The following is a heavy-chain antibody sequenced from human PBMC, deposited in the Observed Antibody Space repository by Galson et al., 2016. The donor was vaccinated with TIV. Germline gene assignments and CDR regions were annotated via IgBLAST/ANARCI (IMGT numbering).Heavy chain of an antibody. D-gene: IGHD3-16*01. CDR3: ARATPSVFGIIMALDS. J-gene: IGHJ4*02. Sequence: CAISGDSVSSNSAAWNWLRQSPSRGLEWLGRTFYRSKWYNDYASSVKSRITINPDTSKNQFSLQLNSVTPEDTAVYYRARATPSVFGIIMALDSWGQGTLVTVSS. CDR1: GDSVSSNSAA. CDR2: TFYRSKWYN. V-gene: IGHV6-1*01.